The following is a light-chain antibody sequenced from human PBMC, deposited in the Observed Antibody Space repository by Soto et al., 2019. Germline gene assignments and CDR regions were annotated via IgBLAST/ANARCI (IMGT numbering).Light chain of an antibody. CDR1: QGVSNY. CDR2: AAS. V-gene: IGKV1-8*01. J-gene: IGKJ3*01. CDR3: LHYFTYPFA. Sequence: AIRMTQSPSSFSASTGDRVTITCRASQGVSNYLAWYQQRPGKAPKLLIHAASTLQTGVPSTVSGSGSWTDYTLTTSRLQSDDFAAYYCLHYFTYPFACGPGTKVDI.